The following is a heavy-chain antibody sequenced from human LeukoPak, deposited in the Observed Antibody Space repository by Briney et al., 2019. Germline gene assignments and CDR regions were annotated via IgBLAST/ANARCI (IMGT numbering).Heavy chain of an antibody. J-gene: IGHJ3*02. Sequence: GGSLRLSCAASGFTFSSYWMHWVRRAPGKGLGWVSRINSDGSSTSYADSVKGRFTISRDNAKNTLYLQMNSLRAEDTAVYYCARETPRGDAFDIWGQGTMVTVSS. CDR2: INSDGSST. V-gene: IGHV3-74*01. CDR1: GFTFSSYW. CDR3: ARETPRGDAFDI.